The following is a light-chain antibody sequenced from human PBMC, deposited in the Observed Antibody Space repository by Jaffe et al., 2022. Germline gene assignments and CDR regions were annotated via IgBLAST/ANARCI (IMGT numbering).Light chain of an antibody. Sequence: EIVLTQSPGTLSLSPGERATLSCRASQSVRSSYLAWYQQKPGQAPRLLIYGASSRATGIPDRFSGSGSGTDFTLTISRLEPEDFAVYYCQQYGSSPRLTFGGGTKVEI. J-gene: IGKJ4*01. CDR1: QSVRSSY. V-gene: IGKV3-20*01. CDR2: GAS. CDR3: QQYGSSPRLT.